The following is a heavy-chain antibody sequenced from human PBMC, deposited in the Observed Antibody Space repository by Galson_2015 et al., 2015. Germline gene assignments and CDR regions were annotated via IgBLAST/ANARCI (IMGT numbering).Heavy chain of an antibody. Sequence: SVKVSCKASGDTFPSYYIHWVRQAPGQGLEWMGAINPSGGNTIYAQKFQGRVTMTRDTSTRMVYMELSSQASEDAAVYFCATRMPCSGGTGYGFDVWGQGTTVTVSS. CDR1: GDTFPSYY. CDR3: ATRMPCSGGTGYGFDV. CDR2: INPSGGNT. D-gene: IGHD2-15*01. V-gene: IGHV1-46*01. J-gene: IGHJ6*02.